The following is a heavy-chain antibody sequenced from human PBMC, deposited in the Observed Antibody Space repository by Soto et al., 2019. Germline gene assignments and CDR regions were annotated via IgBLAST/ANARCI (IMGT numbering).Heavy chain of an antibody. J-gene: IGHJ5*02. V-gene: IGHV1-46*01. CDR1: GYTFTSYY. D-gene: IGHD3-3*01. CDR2: INPSGGST. Sequence: ASVKVSCKASGYTFTSYYMHWVRQAPGQGLEWMGIINPSGGSTSYAQKFQGRVTMTRDTSTSTVYMELSSLRSEDTAVYYCARDKRRFNNPSDQANWFDPWGQGTLVTVPS. CDR3: ARDKRRFNNPSDQANWFDP.